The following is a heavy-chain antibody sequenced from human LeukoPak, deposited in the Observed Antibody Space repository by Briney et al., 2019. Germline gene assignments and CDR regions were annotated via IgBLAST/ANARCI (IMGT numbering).Heavy chain of an antibody. D-gene: IGHD3-10*01. J-gene: IGHJ6*02. CDR3: ARWFGASYYYYGMDV. V-gene: IGHV1-8*02. CDR1: GGTFSSYA. Sequence: GASVKVSCKASGGTFSSYAISWVRQATGQGLEWMGWMNPNSGNTGYVQKFQGRVTMTRNTSISTAYMELSSLRSEDTAVYYCARWFGASYYYYGMDVWGQGTTVTVSS. CDR2: MNPNSGNT.